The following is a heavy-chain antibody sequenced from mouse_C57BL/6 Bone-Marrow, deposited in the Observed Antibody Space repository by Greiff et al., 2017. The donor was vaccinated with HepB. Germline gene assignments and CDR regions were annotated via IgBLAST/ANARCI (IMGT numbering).Heavy chain of an antibody. CDR2: IDPANGNT. D-gene: IGHD2-1*01. Sequence: VQLKQSVAELVRPGASVKLSCTASGFNIKNTYMHWVKQRPEQGLEWIGRIDPANGNTKYAPKFQGKATITADTSSNTAYLQLSSLTSEDTAIYYCARSSLYYGNLRRAMDYWGQGTSVTVSS. V-gene: IGHV14-3*01. J-gene: IGHJ4*01. CDR3: ARSSLYYGNLRRAMDY. CDR1: GFNIKNTY.